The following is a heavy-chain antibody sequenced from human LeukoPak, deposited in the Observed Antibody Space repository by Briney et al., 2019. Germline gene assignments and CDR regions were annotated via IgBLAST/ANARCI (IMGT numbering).Heavy chain of an antibody. V-gene: IGHV1-46*01. J-gene: IGHJ5*02. D-gene: IGHD4-11*01. CDR3: ARDDYSNPNWFDP. CDR2: INPSGGST. CDR1: GYTFTGYH. Sequence: ASVKVSCEASGYTFTGYHMHWVRQAPGQGLEWMGIINPSGGSTSYAQKFQGRVTMTRDTSTSTVYMELSSLRSEDTAVYYCARDDYSNPNWFDPWGQGTLVTVSS.